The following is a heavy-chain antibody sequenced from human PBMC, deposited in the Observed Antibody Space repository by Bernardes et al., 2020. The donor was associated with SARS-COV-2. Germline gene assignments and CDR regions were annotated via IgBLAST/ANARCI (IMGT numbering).Heavy chain of an antibody. CDR3: ARYAGTESAFDM. J-gene: IGHJ3*02. CDR1: GGSISSISHY. D-gene: IGHD3-10*01. Sequence: SETLSLTCTVSGGSISSISHYWGWLLQPPGKGLEWIGSIYYSGSTYYNPSLKSRVTISVDTSKNQFSLKLSSVTAADTAVYYCARYAGTESAFDMWGQGTMVTVSS. V-gene: IGHV4-39*01. CDR2: IYYSGST.